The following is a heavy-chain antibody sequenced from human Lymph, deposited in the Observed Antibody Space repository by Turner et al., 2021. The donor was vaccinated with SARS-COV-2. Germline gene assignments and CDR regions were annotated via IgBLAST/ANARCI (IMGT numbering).Heavy chain of an antibody. CDR3: ARHGFSGWYGGGMDV. CDR2: IHYSGST. D-gene: IGHD6-19*01. CDR1: GGSISSYY. V-gene: IGHV4-59*08. Sequence: QVQLQESGPGLVKPSETLSFTCTDSGGSISSYYWSWIRQPPGKGLEWIGYIHYSGSTNYNPSLKSRVTISVDTSKNQFSLKLNSVTAADTAVYYCARHGFSGWYGGGMDVWGQGTTVTVSS. J-gene: IGHJ6*02.